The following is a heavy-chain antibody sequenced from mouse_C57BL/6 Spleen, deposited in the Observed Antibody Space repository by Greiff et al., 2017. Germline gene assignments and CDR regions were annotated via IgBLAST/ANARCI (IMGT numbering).Heavy chain of an antibody. Sequence: EVQLVESGGDLVKPGGSLKLSCAASGFTFSSYGMSWVRQTPDKRLEWVATISSGGSYTYYPDSVKGRFTISRDNAKNTLYLQMSSLKSEDTAMYYCARATTVVEDFDYWGQGTTLTVSS. D-gene: IGHD1-1*01. V-gene: IGHV5-6*01. CDR3: ARATTVVEDFDY. J-gene: IGHJ2*01. CDR1: GFTFSSYG. CDR2: ISSGGSYT.